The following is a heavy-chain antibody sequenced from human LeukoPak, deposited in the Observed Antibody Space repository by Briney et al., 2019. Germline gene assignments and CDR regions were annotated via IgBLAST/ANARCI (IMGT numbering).Heavy chain of an antibody. CDR2: INHSGST. Sequence: SETLSLTCAVYGGSFSGYYWSWIRQPPGKGLEWIGEINHSGSTNYNPSLKSRVTISVDTSKNQFSLKPSSVTAADTAVYYCAANYGSGSYSSDYWGQGTLVTVSS. CDR3: AANYGSGSYSSDY. D-gene: IGHD3-10*01. J-gene: IGHJ4*02. CDR1: GGSFSGYY. V-gene: IGHV4-34*01.